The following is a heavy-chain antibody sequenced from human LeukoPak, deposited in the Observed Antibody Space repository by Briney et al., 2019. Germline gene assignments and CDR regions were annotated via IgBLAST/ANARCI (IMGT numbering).Heavy chain of an antibody. Sequence: SETLSLTCTVSGGSINSYYWSWIRQPAGKGLEWIGRIYSSGSTNYNPSLKSRVSMSVDTSKNQFSLKLTSVTAADTAVSYCARGGKATVVTMWGHGILVTVSS. V-gene: IGHV4-4*07. CDR1: GGSINSYY. J-gene: IGHJ4*01. CDR3: ARGGKATVVTM. D-gene: IGHD4-23*01. CDR2: IYSSGST.